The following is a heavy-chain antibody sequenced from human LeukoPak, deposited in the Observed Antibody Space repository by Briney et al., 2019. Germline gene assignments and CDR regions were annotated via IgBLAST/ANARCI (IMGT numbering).Heavy chain of an antibody. CDR3: ARVGYSYGHETPFDP. V-gene: IGHV3-30*04. CDR1: GFTFSSYA. Sequence: GGSLRLSCAASGFTFSSYAMHWVRQAPGKGLEWVAVISYDGSNKYYADSVKGRFTISRDNAKNSLYLQMNSLRAEDTALYHCARVGYSYGHETPFDPWGQGTLVTVSS. D-gene: IGHD5-18*01. J-gene: IGHJ5*02. CDR2: ISYDGSNK.